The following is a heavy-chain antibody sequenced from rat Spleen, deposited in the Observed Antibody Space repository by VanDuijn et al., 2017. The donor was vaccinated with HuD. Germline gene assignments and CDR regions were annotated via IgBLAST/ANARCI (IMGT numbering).Heavy chain of an antibody. CDR2: ISADGSEI. CDR3: TTGDF. CDR1: GFTFSYYD. J-gene: IGHJ1*01. V-gene: IGHV5-25*01. Sequence: EVQLVESGGGLVQPGRSMKLSCAASGFTFSYYDMAWVRQAPTKGLEGVAFISADGSEIYYRDSVRGLFTISRDNAESSLYLQMDSLRSEDTATYYCTTGDFWGPGTMVTVSS.